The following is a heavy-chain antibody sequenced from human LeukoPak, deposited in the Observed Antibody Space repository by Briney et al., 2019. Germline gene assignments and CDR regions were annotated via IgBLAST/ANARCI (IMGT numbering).Heavy chain of an antibody. V-gene: IGHV3-21*03. CDR1: GFTFNTYT. Sequence: GGSLRLSCACSGFTFNTYTMNWVRQAPGKGLEWVSSISPAAISTWNADSVKGRFIISRDNAENSVFLQMNSLRAEDTAIYYCVRDFAGETGAGGPWGRGILITVSS. J-gene: IGHJ5*02. CDR3: VRDFAGETGAGGP. CDR2: ISPAAIST. D-gene: IGHD3-10*01.